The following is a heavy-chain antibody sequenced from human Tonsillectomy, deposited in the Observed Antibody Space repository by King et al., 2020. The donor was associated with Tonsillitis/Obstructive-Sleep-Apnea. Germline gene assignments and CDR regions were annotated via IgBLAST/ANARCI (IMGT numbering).Heavy chain of an antibody. CDR3: ARLDTDYYDSNGYYYGNLDY. Sequence: VQLQESGPGLVKPSETLSLTCTVSGGSMSSFYWSWIRQPPGKGLEWIGYIYYSGSTNYNPSLKSRVTMSLDTSKNQFSLKLSSVTAADTAVYYCARLDTDYYDSNGYYYGNLDYWGQGTLVTVSS. J-gene: IGHJ4*02. CDR2: IYYSGST. CDR1: GGSMSSFY. V-gene: IGHV4-59*08. D-gene: IGHD3-22*01.